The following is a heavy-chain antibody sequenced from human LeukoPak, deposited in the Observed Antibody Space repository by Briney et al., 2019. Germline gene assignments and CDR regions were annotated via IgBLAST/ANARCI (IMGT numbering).Heavy chain of an antibody. J-gene: IGHJ4*02. CDR2: IYHSGAS. V-gene: IGHV4-59*11. CDR3: ARGNGMATFPWDS. Sequence: SENLSLTCLVSGASISGHYWSWLRQPPGKGLEWIGYIYHSGASRYTSSLKSRVTMSLDTSKNNFSLKLSAVTAADTAVYYCARGNGMATFPWDSWGQGTLVTVSS. D-gene: IGHD5-24*01. CDR1: GASISGHY.